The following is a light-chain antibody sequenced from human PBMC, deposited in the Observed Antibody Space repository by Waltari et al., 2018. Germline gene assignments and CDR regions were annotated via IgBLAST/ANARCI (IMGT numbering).Light chain of an antibody. CDR3: QSYDSSLSGSGV. J-gene: IGLJ1*01. V-gene: IGLV1-40*01. Sequence: QSVLTQPPSVSGAPGQRVTISCTGSSSNIGAGYDVHWYQQLPGTAPKLPIYGNSNRPSGVPDRFCGSKSGTSASLAITGLQAEDEADYYCQSYDSSLSGSGVFGTGTKVTVL. CDR1: SSNIGAGYD. CDR2: GNS.